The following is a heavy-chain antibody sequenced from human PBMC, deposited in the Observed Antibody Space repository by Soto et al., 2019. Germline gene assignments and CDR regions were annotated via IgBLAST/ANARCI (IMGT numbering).Heavy chain of an antibody. D-gene: IGHD3-22*01. V-gene: IGHV3-53*01. CDR3: VGRGLNYFDSSGYRGDY. CDR1: GFTVSSHY. CDR2: IYSGGNT. J-gene: IGHJ4*02. Sequence: GGSLRLSCAASGFTVSSHYMSWVRQAPGKGLEWVSIIYSGGNTFYADSVKGRFTISRDNSENTLYLQMNSLRAEDTAVYYCVGRGLNYFDSSGYRGDYWGQGTLVTVSS.